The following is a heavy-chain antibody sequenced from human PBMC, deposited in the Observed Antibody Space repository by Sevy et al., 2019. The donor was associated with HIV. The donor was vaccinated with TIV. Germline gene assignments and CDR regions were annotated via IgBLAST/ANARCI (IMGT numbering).Heavy chain of an antibody. CDR2: INQDGSVQ. V-gene: IGHV3-7*01. CDR3: ARIGYSSSANDY. CDR1: GFTFNIYW. J-gene: IGHJ4*02. D-gene: IGHD6-13*01. Sequence: GGSLRLSCAPSGFTFNIYWMSWVRQAPGKGLEWVANINQDGSVQYYVDSVKGRFTISRDNAKNSVYLQMNSLRVEDTSIYYCARIGYSSSANDYWGQRTLVTVSS.